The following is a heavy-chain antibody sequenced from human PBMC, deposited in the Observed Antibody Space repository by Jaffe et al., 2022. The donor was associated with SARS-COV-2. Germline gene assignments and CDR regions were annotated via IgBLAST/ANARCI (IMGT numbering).Heavy chain of an antibody. Sequence: QVQLVESGGGVVQPGRSLRLSCAASGFIFSSYAMHWVRQAPGKGLEWVAVISYDGSNKYYADSVKGRFTISRDNSKNTLYLQMNSLRAEDTAVYYCSIGGGGSSSWYQYFQHWGQGTLVTVSS. CDR1: GFIFSSYA. CDR2: ISYDGSNK. CDR3: SIGGGGSSSWYQYFQH. D-gene: IGHD6-13*01. J-gene: IGHJ1*01. V-gene: IGHV3-30*04.